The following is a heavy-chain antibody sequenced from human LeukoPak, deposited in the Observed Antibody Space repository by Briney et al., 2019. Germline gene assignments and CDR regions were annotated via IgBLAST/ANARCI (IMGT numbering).Heavy chain of an antibody. Sequence: PGGSLRLSCAASGFTFSSYAMSWVRQAPGKGLEWVSAISGSDDTTYYADSVKGRFTISRDNSKNTLYLQMNSLRAEDTAVYYCARGGGYYAIDYWGQGTLVTVSS. V-gene: IGHV3-23*01. CDR2: ISGSDDTT. CDR1: GFTFSSYA. D-gene: IGHD1-26*01. CDR3: ARGGGYYAIDY. J-gene: IGHJ4*02.